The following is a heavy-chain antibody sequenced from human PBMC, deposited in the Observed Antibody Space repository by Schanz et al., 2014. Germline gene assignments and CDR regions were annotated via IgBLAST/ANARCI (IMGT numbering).Heavy chain of an antibody. CDR2: ISGTGGDDT. V-gene: IGHV3-23*01. D-gene: IGHD2-15*01. J-gene: IGHJ4*02. CDR1: GFSFGPYA. CDR3: AKDISDASGKDDY. Sequence: EVHLLESGGGLVQPGGSLRLSCAASGFSFGPYAMSWVRQAPGKGLLWVSSISGTGGDDTYYADSVKGRFTISRDNTKNTLFLQMNSLRVEDSAIYYCAKDISDASGKDDYWGQGTLXTVSS.